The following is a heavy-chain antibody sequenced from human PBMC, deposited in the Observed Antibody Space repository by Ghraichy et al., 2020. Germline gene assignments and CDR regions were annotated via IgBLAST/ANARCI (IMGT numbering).Heavy chain of an antibody. CDR3: ARHGSASRGGTFDY. V-gene: IGHV4-59*08. J-gene: IGHJ4*02. CDR2: IYSSGST. Sequence: SETLSLTCTVSGGSINNYYWSWIRQSPGKGLEWIGYIYSSGSTLYNPSLDSRVSISVDTSQNQFSLKVTSVTAADTAVYYCARHGSASRGGTFDYWGQGTLVTVSS. D-gene: IGHD6-6*01. CDR1: GGSINNYY.